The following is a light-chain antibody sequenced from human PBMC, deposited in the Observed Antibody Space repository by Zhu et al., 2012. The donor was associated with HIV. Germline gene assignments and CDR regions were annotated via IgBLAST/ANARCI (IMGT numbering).Light chain of an antibody. V-gene: IGKV3-20*01. Sequence: EIVLTQSPGTLSLSPGDRATLSCRASQSIDSNYLAWYQQKPGQAPRLLIYNGASRATGIPDRFSGSGSGTDFTLIINRLEPEDFAMYYCQQYGSSPRTFGQGTKVEIK. CDR2: NGA. CDR1: QSIDSNY. J-gene: IGKJ1*01. CDR3: QQYGSSPRT.